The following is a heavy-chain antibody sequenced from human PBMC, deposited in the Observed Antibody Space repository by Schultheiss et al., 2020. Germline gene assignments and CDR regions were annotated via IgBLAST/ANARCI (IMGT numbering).Heavy chain of an antibody. Sequence: SETLSLTCTVSGGSISSYYWSWIRQPAGKGLEWIGSIYYSGSTYYNPSLKSRVTISVDRSKNQFSLKLSSVTAADTAVYYCARDRRSSGHYDAFDIWGQGTMVTVSS. V-gene: IGHV4-4*07. CDR3: ARDRRSSGHYDAFDI. CDR1: GGSISSYY. CDR2: IYYSGST. D-gene: IGHD3-22*01. J-gene: IGHJ3*02.